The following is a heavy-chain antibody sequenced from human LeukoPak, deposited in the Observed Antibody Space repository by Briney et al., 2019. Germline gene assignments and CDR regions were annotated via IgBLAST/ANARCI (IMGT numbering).Heavy chain of an antibody. J-gene: IGHJ6*02. CDR3: ARGVPPSYYGSGSYFRSRLTEYGMDV. Sequence: PSETLSLTCAVYGGSFSGYYWSWIRQPPGKGLEWIGEINHSGSTNYNPSLKSRVTISVDTSKNQFSLKLSSVTAADTAVYYCARGVPPSYYGSGSYFRSRLTEYGMDVWGQGTTVTVSS. D-gene: IGHD3-10*01. CDR2: INHSGST. CDR1: GGSFSGYY. V-gene: IGHV4-34*01.